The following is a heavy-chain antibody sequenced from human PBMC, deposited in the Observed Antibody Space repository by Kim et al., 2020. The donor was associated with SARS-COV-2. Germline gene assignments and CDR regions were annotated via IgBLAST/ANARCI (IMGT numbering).Heavy chain of an antibody. V-gene: IGHV4-34*01. CDR2: INHSGRT. CDR3: ARRLSNTSGWGSHYCDL. D-gene: IGHD3-10*01. Sequence: SETLSLTCAVYGGSFSGYYCSWIRQPPGKGLEWIGEINHSGRTNYNPSLKSRVTISVDTSKNQFSLKLTSVTAADAAVYFCARRLSNTSGWGSHYCDLWGQGILVIVSS. CDR1: GGSFSGYY. J-gene: IGHJ4*02.